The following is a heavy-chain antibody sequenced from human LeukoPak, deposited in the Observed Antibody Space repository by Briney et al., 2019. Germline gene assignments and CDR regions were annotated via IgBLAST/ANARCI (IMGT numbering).Heavy chain of an antibody. V-gene: IGHV1-46*01. CDR3: ARVVRHYDILTGYRYNWFDP. D-gene: IGHD3-9*01. Sequence: ASVKVSCKASGHTFTSYYMHWVRQAPGQGLESMGIINPSGGSTSYAQKFQGRVTMTRDMSTSTVYMELSSLRSDDTAVYYCARVVRHYDILTGYRYNWFDPWGQGTLVTVSS. CDR2: INPSGGST. CDR1: GHTFTSYY. J-gene: IGHJ5*02.